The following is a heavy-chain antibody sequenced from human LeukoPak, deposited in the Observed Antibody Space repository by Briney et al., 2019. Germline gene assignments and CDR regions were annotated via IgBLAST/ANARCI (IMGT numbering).Heavy chain of an antibody. J-gene: IGHJ1*01. D-gene: IGHD4-11*01. CDR2: ITYDGSNK. CDR1: GFTFSSYA. CDR3: AKDVYSNYGHFQY. V-gene: IGHV3-30*01. Sequence: GRSLRLSCAASGFTFSSYAMHWVRQAPGKGLEWVAVITYDGSNKYYADSVKGRFTISRDNSKNTLYLQMNSLRAEDTAVYYCAKDVYSNYGHFQYWGQGTLVTVSS.